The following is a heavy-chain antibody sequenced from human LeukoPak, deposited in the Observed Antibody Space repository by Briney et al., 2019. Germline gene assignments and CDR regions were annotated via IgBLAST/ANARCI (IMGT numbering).Heavy chain of an antibody. CDR3: AKRTTGTTGNYFDY. V-gene: IGHV3-23*01. CDR2: ITGGRST. D-gene: IGHD1-1*01. J-gene: IGHJ4*02. CDR1: GFTFSNYA. Sequence: GGSLRLSCAASGFTFSNYAMSWVRQAPGKGLEWISGITGGRSTYYADSVKGRFTISRDTSKNTMYLHINSLRAEDTAVYYCAKRTTGTTGNYFDYWGQGTLVTVSS.